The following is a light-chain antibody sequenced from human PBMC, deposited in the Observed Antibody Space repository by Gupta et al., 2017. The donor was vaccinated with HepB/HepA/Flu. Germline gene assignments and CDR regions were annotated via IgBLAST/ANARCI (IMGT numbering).Light chain of an antibody. CDR3: QVWHSSSDQVV. V-gene: IGLV3-21*02. CDR1: HIGSKS. J-gene: IGLJ2*01. Sequence: SYVMTHPLSLSVAPGQTARRTCGGNHIGSKSVHWYQQKPGQAPLLVVYDDNDRPSGIPERFSGFNSGNMATLTISGVEVGDEADYYCQVWHSSSDQVVFGGGTKLTVL. CDR2: DDN.